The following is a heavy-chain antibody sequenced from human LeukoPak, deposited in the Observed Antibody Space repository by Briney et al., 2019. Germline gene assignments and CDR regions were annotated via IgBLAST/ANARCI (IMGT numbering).Heavy chain of an antibody. CDR3: ARDGEGLRYFDWLSFDY. D-gene: IGHD3-9*01. Sequence: ASVTVSCKASGYTFTGYYMHWVRQAPGQGLEWMGWINPNSGGTNYAQKFQGRVTMTRDTSISTAYMELSRLRSDDTAVYYCARDGEGLRYFDWLSFDYWGQGTLVTVSS. CDR2: INPNSGGT. J-gene: IGHJ4*02. CDR1: GYTFTGYY. V-gene: IGHV1-2*02.